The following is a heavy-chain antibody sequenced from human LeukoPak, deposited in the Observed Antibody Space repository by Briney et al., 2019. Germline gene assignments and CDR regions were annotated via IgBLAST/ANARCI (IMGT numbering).Heavy chain of an antibody. Sequence: SETLSLTCAVYGGSFSSYYWGWIRQPPGKGLEWIGIIYYSGITYYSASLKSRVTISVDTSKKQLSLKLSSVTAADTAVYYCARLLYFDWPPYFDYWGQGTLVTVSS. CDR1: GGSFSSYY. CDR3: ARLLYFDWPPYFDY. D-gene: IGHD3-9*01. V-gene: IGHV4-39*01. CDR2: IYYSGIT. J-gene: IGHJ4*02.